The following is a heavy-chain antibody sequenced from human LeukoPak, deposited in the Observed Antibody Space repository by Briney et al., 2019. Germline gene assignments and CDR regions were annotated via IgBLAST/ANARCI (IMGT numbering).Heavy chain of an antibody. J-gene: IGHJ4*02. D-gene: IGHD2-2*01. CDR1: GYTFSNYG. CDR2: ISAYNNNT. CDR3: ARGARISSSWYSSV. V-gene: IGHV1-18*01. Sequence: ASVTVSCKPSGYTFSNYGVSWVRQAPGQGLEWMGWISAYNNNTNYAQKFQGRLTMTTDTSTSTAYMELRSLRSDDTAVYYCARGARISSSWYSSVWGQGTLITVS.